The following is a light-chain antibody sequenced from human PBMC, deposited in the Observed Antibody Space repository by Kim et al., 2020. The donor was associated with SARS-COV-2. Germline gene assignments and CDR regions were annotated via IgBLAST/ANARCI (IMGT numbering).Light chain of an antibody. CDR2: DDN. V-gene: IGLV1-51*01. J-gene: IGLJ2*01. CDR1: SSNIGINY. CDR3: GTWDSSLSAAV. Sequence: GKKVTISCSGSSSNIGINYVTWYQQLPGTAPKLLIYDDNQRPSGIPDRFSGSKSGTSASLDITGLQTGDEANYYCGTWDSSLSAAVFGGGTQLTVL.